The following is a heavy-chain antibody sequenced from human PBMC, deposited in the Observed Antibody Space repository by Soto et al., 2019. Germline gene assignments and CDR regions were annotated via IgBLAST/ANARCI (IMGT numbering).Heavy chain of an antibody. V-gene: IGHV5-51*01. D-gene: IGHD6-19*01. Sequence: GESLKISCKGSGYSFTSYSIAWVRQMPGKGLEWMGIIYPGDSDPRYSPSFQGQVTISADKSMSTAYLQWSSLKASDTAMYYCVRRMYSSGTPPFNLFDPWGQGTLVTVSS. J-gene: IGHJ5*02. CDR1: GYSFTSYS. CDR2: IYPGDSDP. CDR3: VRRMYSSGTPPFNLFDP.